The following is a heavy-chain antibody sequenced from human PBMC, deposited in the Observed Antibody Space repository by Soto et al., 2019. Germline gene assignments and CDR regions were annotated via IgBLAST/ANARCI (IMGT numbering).Heavy chain of an antibody. D-gene: IGHD3-9*01. CDR2: ISYDGSNK. V-gene: IGHV3-30-3*01. CDR3: ARDYYDILTGYYNAFDI. CDR1: GFTFSSYA. Sequence: GGSLRLSCAASGFTFSSYAMHWVRQAPGKGLEWVAVISYDGSNKYYADSVKGRFTISRDNSKNTLYLQMNSLRAEDTAVYYCARDYYDILTGYYNAFDIWGQGTMVTVSS. J-gene: IGHJ3*02.